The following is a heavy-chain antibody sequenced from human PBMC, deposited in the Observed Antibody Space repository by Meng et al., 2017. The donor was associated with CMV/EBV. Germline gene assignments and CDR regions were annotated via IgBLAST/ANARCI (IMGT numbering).Heavy chain of an antibody. CDR2: IIPIFGTA. J-gene: IGHJ4*02. Sequence: SVKVSCKASGYTFTGYYMHWVRQAPGQGLEWMGGIIPIFGTANYAQKFQGRVTITTDESTSTAYMELSSLRSEDTAVYYCAREGNWGAGDYWGQGTLVTVSS. D-gene: IGHD7-27*01. V-gene: IGHV1-69*05. CDR1: GYTFTGYY. CDR3: AREGNWGAGDY.